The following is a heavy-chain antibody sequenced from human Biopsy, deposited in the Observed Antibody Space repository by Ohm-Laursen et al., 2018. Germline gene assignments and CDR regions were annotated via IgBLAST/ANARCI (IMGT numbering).Heavy chain of an antibody. J-gene: IGHJ6*02. V-gene: IGHV4-59*01. CDR2: IYYSGST. D-gene: IGHD2/OR15-2a*01. CDR3: ARATNSTGWPYYYFYGMDV. Sequence: SQTLSLTCTVSGDSIGTFYWNWIRQPPGKGLEWIGYIYYSGSTNYNPSLKSRVTISVDTSKNQFSLRLNSVTAADTAVYYCARATNSTGWPYYYFYGMDVWGQGTTVTVSS. CDR1: GDSIGTFY.